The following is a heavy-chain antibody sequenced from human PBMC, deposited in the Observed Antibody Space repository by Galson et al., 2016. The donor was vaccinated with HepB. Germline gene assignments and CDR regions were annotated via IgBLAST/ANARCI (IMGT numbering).Heavy chain of an antibody. CDR2: SYGDGRT. CDR1: GLPVSNDY. CDR3: ARDPGFRNGMDV. V-gene: IGHV3-53*01. Sequence: SLRLSCAAYGLPVSNDYMSWVRQAPGKGLKWVSVSYGDGRTYYAESVKGRFTISRDTSKNPVFLQMTSLRGEDTAVYYCARDPGFRNGMDVWGQGTTVTAS. J-gene: IGHJ6*02.